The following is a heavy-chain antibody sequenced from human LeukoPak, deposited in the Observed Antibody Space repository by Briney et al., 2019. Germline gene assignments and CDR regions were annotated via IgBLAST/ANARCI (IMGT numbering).Heavy chain of an antibody. Sequence: GGSLRLSCAASGFTFSSCGMHWVRQAPGKGLEWVAVISYDGSNKYYADSVKGRFTISRDNSKNTLYLQMNSLRAEDTAVYYCARARTVVTTIIYYYYYHGMDVWGQGTTVTVSS. CDR2: ISYDGSNK. V-gene: IGHV3-30*03. D-gene: IGHD4-23*01. CDR1: GFTFSSCG. J-gene: IGHJ6*02. CDR3: ARARTVVTTIIYYYYYHGMDV.